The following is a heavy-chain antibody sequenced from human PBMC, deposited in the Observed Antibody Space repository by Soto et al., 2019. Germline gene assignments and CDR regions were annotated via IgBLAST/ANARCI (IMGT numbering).Heavy chain of an antibody. CDR3: ARIGRLRWGDY. D-gene: IGHD4-17*01. J-gene: IGHJ4*02. CDR2: ISGSGVST. V-gene: IGHV3-23*01. Sequence: PGGSLRLSCAASGITFSSYAMSWVRQAPGKGLEWVSSISGSGVSTYYADSVKGRFTISRDNAKNSLYLQMNSLRAEDTAVYYRARIGRLRWGDYWGQGTLVTVSS. CDR1: GITFSSYA.